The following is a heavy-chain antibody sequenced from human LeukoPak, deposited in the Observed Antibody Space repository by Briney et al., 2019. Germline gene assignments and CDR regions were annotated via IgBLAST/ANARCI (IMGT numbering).Heavy chain of an antibody. J-gene: IGHJ4*02. CDR3: ASGPGTPKGIDY. CDR2: IITVFGTA. CDR1: GGTFSSYA. D-gene: IGHD1-26*01. V-gene: IGHV1-69*13. Sequence: GASVKVSCKASGGTFSSYAISWVRQAPGQGLEWMGGIITVFGTANYAQKFQGRVTITADESTSTAYMELSSLRSEDTAVYYCASGPGTPKGIDYWGQGTLVTVSS.